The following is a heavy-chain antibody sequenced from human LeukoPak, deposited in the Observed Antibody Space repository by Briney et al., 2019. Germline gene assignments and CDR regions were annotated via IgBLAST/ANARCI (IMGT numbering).Heavy chain of an antibody. CDR2: IYYNGST. Sequence: SETLSLTCTVSGGSFTSSIYYWGWIRQPPGKGLEWIGSIYYNGSTYYNPSLRSRVTISVDTSKKQFSLKLSSVTAADSAVYYCTREGSGSLFYYGMDVWGQGTTVTVSS. D-gene: IGHD3-10*01. CDR3: TREGSGSLFYYGMDV. CDR1: GGSFTSSIYY. V-gene: IGHV4-39*02. J-gene: IGHJ6*02.